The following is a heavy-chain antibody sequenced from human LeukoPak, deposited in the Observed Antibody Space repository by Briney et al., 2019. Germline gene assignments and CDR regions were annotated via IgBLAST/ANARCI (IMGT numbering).Heavy chain of an antibody. CDR2: SNHFGST. CDR1: GDSFSGYF. Sequence: KTSETLSLTCAVSGDSFSGYFWTWLRQPPGKGLEWVGESNHFGSTYYNPSLKSRVTISVATSKKQFSLNVRSVTDADTAVYFCARGRLQLWSFPLPYNHYAIDVWGQGTTVTVSS. D-gene: IGHD5-18*01. CDR3: ARGRLQLWSFPLPYNHYAIDV. V-gene: IGHV4-34*01. J-gene: IGHJ6*02.